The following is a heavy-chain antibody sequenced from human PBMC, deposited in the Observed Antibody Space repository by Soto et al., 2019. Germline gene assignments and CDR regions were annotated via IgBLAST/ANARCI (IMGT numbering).Heavy chain of an antibody. CDR2: INAGHGNT. Sequence: QVKLVQSGAEEKKPGASVKVSCKASGYTFTSYAIHWVRQAPGQRLEWMGWINAGHGNTKYSQKFQGRVTITRDTSASTSYMELSSLRSEDKALYCSARDIAFDIWGQGTMFTVSS. V-gene: IGHV1-3*05. J-gene: IGHJ3*02. CDR3: ARDIAFDI. CDR1: GYTFTSYA.